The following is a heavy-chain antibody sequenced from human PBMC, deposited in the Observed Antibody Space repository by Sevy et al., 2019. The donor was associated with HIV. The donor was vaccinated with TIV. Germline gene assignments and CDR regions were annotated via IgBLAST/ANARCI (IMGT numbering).Heavy chain of an antibody. J-gene: IGHJ4*02. Sequence: GGFLRLSCAASGFTFSSYWMHWVRQAPGKGLVWVSRINSDGSSTSYADSVKGRFTISRDNAKNTLDLQMNSLRVGDTAVYFCARASIVGAAFDYWGQGTLVTVSS. V-gene: IGHV3-74*01. CDR1: GFTFSSYW. CDR2: INSDGSST. D-gene: IGHD1-26*01. CDR3: ARASIVGAAFDY.